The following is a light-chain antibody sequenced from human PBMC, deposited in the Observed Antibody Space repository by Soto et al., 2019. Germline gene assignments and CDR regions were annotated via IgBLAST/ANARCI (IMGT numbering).Light chain of an antibody. J-gene: IGKJ4*01. CDR2: DAS. Sequence: EIVLTQSPATLSLSPGERATLSCRASQSVDSFLAWYQQKPGLAPRLLIFDASNRAPGIPARFSGSGSGTDFTLTISSLEPEDFAVYYCQQRSDWPPLTFGGGTKVEIK. CDR3: QQRSDWPPLT. V-gene: IGKV3-11*01. CDR1: QSVDSF.